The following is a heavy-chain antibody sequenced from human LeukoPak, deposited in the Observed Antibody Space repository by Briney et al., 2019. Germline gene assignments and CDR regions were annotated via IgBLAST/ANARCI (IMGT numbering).Heavy chain of an antibody. V-gene: IGHV3-48*03. Sequence: GGSLRLSCAVSGFTFDDYAMHWVRQVPGKGLEWVSYISSSGSTIYYADSVKGRFTISRDNAKNSLYLQMNSLRAEDTAVYYCAELGITMIGGVWGKGTTVTISS. CDR1: GFTFDDYA. CDR3: AELGITMIGGV. CDR2: ISSSGSTI. J-gene: IGHJ6*04. D-gene: IGHD3-10*02.